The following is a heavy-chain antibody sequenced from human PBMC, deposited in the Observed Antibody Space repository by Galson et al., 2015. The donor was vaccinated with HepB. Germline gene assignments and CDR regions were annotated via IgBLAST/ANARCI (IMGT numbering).Heavy chain of an antibody. Sequence: SVKVSCKASGGTFSSYAISWVRQAPGQGLEWMGGIIPIFGTANYAQKFQGRVTITADKSTSTAYMELSSLRSEDTAVYYCARTGDYENHAFDIWGQGTMVTVSS. V-gene: IGHV1-69*06. CDR1: GGTFSSYA. D-gene: IGHD4-17*01. CDR2: IIPIFGTA. CDR3: ARTGDYENHAFDI. J-gene: IGHJ3*02.